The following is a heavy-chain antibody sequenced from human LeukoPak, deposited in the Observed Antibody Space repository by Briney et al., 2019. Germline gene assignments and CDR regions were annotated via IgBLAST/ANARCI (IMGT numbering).Heavy chain of an antibody. D-gene: IGHD1-26*01. J-gene: IGHJ6*03. V-gene: IGHV7-4-1*02. CDR2: INTNTGNP. CDR3: ARAFRRASGSYFRLNYYMDV. Sequence: GASVKVSCKASGYTFTSYAMNWVRQAPGQGLEWMGWINTNTGNPTYAQGFTGRFVFSLDTSVSTAYLQISSLKAEDTAVYYCARAFRRASGSYFRLNYYMDVWGKGTTVTVSS. CDR1: GYTFTSYA.